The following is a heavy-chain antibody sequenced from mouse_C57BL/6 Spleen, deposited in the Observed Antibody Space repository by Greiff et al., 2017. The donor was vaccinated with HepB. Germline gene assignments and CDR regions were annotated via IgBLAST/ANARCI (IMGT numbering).Heavy chain of an antibody. CDR2: ISYDGSN. Sequence: EVKLMESGPGLVKPSQSLSLTCSVTGYSITSGYYWNWIRQFPGNKLEWMGYISYDGSNNYNPSLKNRISITRDTSKNQFFLKLNSVTTEDTATYYCASLPYWGQGTTLTVSS. CDR3: ASLPY. D-gene: IGHD2-10*01. J-gene: IGHJ2*01. CDR1: GYSITSGYY. V-gene: IGHV3-6*01.